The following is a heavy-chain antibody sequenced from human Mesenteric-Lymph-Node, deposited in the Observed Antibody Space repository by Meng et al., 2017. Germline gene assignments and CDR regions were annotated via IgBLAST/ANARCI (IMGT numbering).Heavy chain of an antibody. CDR1: GYTFTGYY. J-gene: IGHJ6*02. Sequence: ASVKVSCKASGYTFTGYYMHWVRQAPGHGLEWMGWMNPNSGNTGYAQKFQGRVTITRNTSISTAYMELSSLRSEDTAVYYCARDLGSGVHNYGMDVWGQGTTVTVSS. D-gene: IGHD2-8*02. CDR3: ARDLGSGVHNYGMDV. CDR2: MNPNSGNT. V-gene: IGHV1-8*03.